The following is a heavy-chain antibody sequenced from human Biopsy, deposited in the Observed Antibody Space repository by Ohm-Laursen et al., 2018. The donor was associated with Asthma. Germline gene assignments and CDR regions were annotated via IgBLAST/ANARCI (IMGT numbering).Heavy chain of an antibody. CDR2: ISLNTGDA. CDR1: GFPFTAYY. V-gene: IGHV1-2*04. CDR3: ARAPYSDAIDS. Sequence: GASVKVSCKTSGFPFTAYYIHWVRQAPGQGLEWMGWISLNTGDANLAQKFRGWVTMTRDTSIGTAYLVLSGLKSHDTAVYYCARAPYSDAIDSWGQGTLVAVSS. J-gene: IGHJ4*02. D-gene: IGHD1-26*01.